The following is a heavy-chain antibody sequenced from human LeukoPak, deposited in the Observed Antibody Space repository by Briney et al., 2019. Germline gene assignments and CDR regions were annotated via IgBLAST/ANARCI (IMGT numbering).Heavy chain of an antibody. V-gene: IGHV1-69*06. J-gene: IGHJ5*02. D-gene: IGHD6-19*01. CDR2: IIPIFGTA. Sequence: EASVKVSCKASGGTFSSYAISWVRQAPGQGLEWMGGIIPIFGTANYAQKFQGRVTITADKSTSTAYTELSSLRSEDTAVYYCARDPGVAVADIPFWFDPWGQGTLVTVSS. CDR3: ARDPGVAVADIPFWFDP. CDR1: GGTFSSYA.